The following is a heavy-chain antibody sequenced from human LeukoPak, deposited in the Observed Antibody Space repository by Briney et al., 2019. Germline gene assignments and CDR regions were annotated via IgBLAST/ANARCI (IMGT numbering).Heavy chain of an antibody. D-gene: IGHD3-9*01. CDR2: ISGSGGST. Sequence: PGGSLRLSCAASGFTFSSYAMSWVRQAPGKGLEWVSAISGSGGSTYYADSVKGRFTISRDNSKNTLYLQMNSLRAEDTAVYYCANFFTGVTILHVYYFDYWGQGTLVTVSS. J-gene: IGHJ4*02. CDR3: ANFFTGVTILHVYYFDY. V-gene: IGHV3-23*01. CDR1: GFTFSSYA.